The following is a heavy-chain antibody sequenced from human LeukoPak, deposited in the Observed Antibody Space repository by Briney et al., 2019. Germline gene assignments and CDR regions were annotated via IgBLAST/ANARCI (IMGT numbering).Heavy chain of an antibody. CDR1: GGSISSYY. Sequence: SETLSLTCTVSGGSISSYYWSWIRQPPGKGLEWIGYIYYSGSTNYNPSLKSRVTISVDTSKNQFSLKLSSVTAADTAVYYCARWYPIVVVVAATPKIDYWGQGTLVTVSS. J-gene: IGHJ4*02. CDR3: ARWYPIVVVVAATPKIDY. V-gene: IGHV4-59*01. D-gene: IGHD2-15*01. CDR2: IYYSGST.